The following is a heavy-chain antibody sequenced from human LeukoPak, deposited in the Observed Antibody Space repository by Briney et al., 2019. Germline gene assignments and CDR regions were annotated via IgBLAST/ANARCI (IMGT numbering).Heavy chain of an antibody. CDR1: GFTFTDYW. V-gene: IGHV3-7*01. J-gene: IGHJ4*02. CDR2: INLDGSEK. Sequence: GGSLRLSCAASGFTFTDYWMTWVRQAPGKGLEWVANINLDGSEKWSVDSVRGRFTISRDNARNSLYLQMNGLRADDTAVYYCARGAGTGNYYAYWGQGTLVTVSS. CDR3: ARGAGTGNYYAY. D-gene: IGHD1-1*01.